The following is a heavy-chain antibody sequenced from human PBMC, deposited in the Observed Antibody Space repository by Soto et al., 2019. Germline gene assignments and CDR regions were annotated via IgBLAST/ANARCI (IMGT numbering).Heavy chain of an antibody. CDR1: GGAFSTSS. J-gene: IGHJ3*02. V-gene: IGHV1-69*13. CDR2: IIPIFGTS. D-gene: IGHD2-21*02. Sequence: SVKVSCKASGGAFSTSSINWVRQAPGQGLEWMGGIIPIFGTSDYAQRFQGRVTITADESTKTAFMELSSLRSDDTAVYYCARGHEFGGNSDALDIWGQGTMVTVSS. CDR3: ARGHEFGGNSDALDI.